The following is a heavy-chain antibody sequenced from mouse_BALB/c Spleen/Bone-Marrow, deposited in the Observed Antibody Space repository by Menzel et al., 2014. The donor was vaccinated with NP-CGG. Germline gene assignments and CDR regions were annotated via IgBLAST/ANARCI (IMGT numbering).Heavy chain of an antibody. J-gene: IGHJ2*01. V-gene: IGHV1-82*01. Sequence: LKESGASVKISCKASGYAFSSSWMNWVKQRPEQGLEWIGRIYPGDGDTNYNGKFKGKATLTADKSSSTAYMQLSSLTSVDSAVYFCARYYGREGLDYWGQGTTLTVSS. CDR1: GYAFSSSW. CDR2: IYPGDGDT. D-gene: IGHD1-1*01. CDR3: ARYYGREGLDY.